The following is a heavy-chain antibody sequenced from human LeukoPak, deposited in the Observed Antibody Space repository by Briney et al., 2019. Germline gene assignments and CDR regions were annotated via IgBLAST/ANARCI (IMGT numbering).Heavy chain of an antibody. J-gene: IGHJ3*02. V-gene: IGHV3-7*01. CDR2: IKEDGSEK. Sequence: GGSLRLSCAASGFTFSTYWMSWIRQAPGRGLEWVANIKEDGSEKYYEDSVRGRFTISRDNAKNSLYLQMNSVRAEDTALYYCARTDAFDIWGQGTMVTVSS. CDR1: GFTFSTYW. CDR3: ARTDAFDI.